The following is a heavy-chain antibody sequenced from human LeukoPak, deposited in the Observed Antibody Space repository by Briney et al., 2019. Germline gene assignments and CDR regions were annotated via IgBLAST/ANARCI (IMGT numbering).Heavy chain of an antibody. CDR2: ISSSSSYI. V-gene: IGHV3-21*01. J-gene: IGHJ3*02. D-gene: IGHD4/OR15-4a*01. Sequence: KAGGSLRLSCAASGFTFSSYSMNWVRQAPGKGLEWVSSISSSSSYIYYADSVKGRFTISRDNAKNSLYLQMNSLRAEDTAVYYCARDKALYGGGAFDIWGQGTMVTVSS. CDR1: GFTFSSYS. CDR3: ARDKALYGGGAFDI.